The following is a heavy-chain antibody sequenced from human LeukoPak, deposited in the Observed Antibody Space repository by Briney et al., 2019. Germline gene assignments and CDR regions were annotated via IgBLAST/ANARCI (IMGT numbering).Heavy chain of an antibody. J-gene: IGHJ4*02. CDR2: ISSSGSTI. V-gene: IGHV3-11*04. CDR1: GFTFSDYY. CDR3: AREYPMVRGVYY. Sequence: KPGGSLRLSCAASGFTFSDYYMSWIRQAPGKGLEWVSYISSSGSTIYYADSVKGRFTISRDNAKNSPYLQMNSLRAEGTAVYYCAREYPMVRGVYYWGQGTLVTVSS. D-gene: IGHD3-10*01.